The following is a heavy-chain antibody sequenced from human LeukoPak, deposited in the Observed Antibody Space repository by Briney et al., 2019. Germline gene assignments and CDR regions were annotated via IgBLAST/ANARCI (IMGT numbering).Heavy chain of an antibody. V-gene: IGHV5-51*01. Sequence: GESLKISCQGSGYGVSGYWIGWVRQMPGKDLEWMGIIYPGDSETTYSPSFQGQVTISVDKSISTAYLQWSSLKASDTAMYYCARSLEVGNRSGRRWYFDFWGEGNLVTVSS. J-gene: IGHJ4*02. D-gene: IGHD6-19*01. CDR2: IYPGDSET. CDR3: ARSLEVGNRSGRRWYFDF. CDR1: GYGVSGYW.